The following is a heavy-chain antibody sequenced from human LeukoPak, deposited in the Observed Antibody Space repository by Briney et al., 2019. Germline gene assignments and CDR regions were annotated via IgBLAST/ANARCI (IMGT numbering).Heavy chain of an antibody. J-gene: IGHJ4*02. V-gene: IGHV3-53*01. Sequence: GSLRLSCAASGFTVSSNYMSWVRQAPGKGLEWVSVIYSGGGTFYADSVKGRFTFSRDNSKNTLYLQMNSRRAEDTAVYYCARDRRSRACWGQGTLVTVSS. CDR2: IYSGGGT. CDR3: ARDRRSRAC. CDR1: GFTVSSNY. D-gene: IGHD4-17*01.